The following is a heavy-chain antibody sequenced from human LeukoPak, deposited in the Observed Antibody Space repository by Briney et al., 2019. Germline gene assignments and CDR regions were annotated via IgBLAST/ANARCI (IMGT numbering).Heavy chain of an antibody. CDR1: GFTFSSHA. J-gene: IGHJ5*02. Sequence: PGGSLRLSCAASGFTFSSHAMIWVPQAPGKGLEWFSSTGSVGASTYYADYVKGRFAISRDNSKNTLYLQMNSLRAEDTALYYCAKGAYGDYVNWFDPWGQGILVIVSS. CDR2: TGSVGAST. V-gene: IGHV3-23*01. CDR3: AKGAYGDYVNWFDP. D-gene: IGHD4-17*01.